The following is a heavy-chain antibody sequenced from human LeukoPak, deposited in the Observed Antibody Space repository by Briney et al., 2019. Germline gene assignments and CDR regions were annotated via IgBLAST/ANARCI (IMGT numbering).Heavy chain of an antibody. CDR1: GGTFSSYA. CDR2: IIPTFNTA. CDR3: ARGLRRGSDAFDI. Sequence: SVKVSCTASGGTFSSYAISWVRQAPGQGLEWMGGIIPTFNTADYAQKFQGRVTITADKSTSTAYMELSSLRSEDTAVYYCARGLRRGSDAFDIWGQGTMVTVSS. V-gene: IGHV1-69*06. D-gene: IGHD3-10*01. J-gene: IGHJ3*02.